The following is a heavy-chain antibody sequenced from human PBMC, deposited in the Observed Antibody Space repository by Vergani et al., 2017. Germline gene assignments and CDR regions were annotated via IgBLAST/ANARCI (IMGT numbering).Heavy chain of an antibody. J-gene: IGHJ4*02. Sequence: QVQLVQSGAEVQKPGASVKVSCKASGYTFTSYGISWVRQAPGQGLEWMGWISAYNGNTNYAQKLQGRVTMTTDTSTSTAYMELRSLRSYYTAVYYCARGYYDILTGYYPFDYWGQGTLVIVSS. CDR1: GYTFTSYG. D-gene: IGHD3-9*01. CDR3: ARGYYDILTGYYPFDY. V-gene: IGHV1-18*01. CDR2: ISAYNGNT.